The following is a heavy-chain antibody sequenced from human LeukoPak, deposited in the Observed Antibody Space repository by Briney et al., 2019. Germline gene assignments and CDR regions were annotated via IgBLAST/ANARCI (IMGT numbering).Heavy chain of an antibody. J-gene: IGHJ4*02. CDR2: IIPIFGTA. Sequence: GSSVKVSCKASGGTFGSYAISWVRQAPGQGLEWMGGIIPIFGTANYAQKFQGRVTITADESTSTAYMELSSLRSEDTAVYYCARGGDYGGNDSFDYWGQGTLVTVSS. V-gene: IGHV1-69*01. CDR1: GGTFGSYA. D-gene: IGHD4-23*01. CDR3: ARGGDYGGNDSFDY.